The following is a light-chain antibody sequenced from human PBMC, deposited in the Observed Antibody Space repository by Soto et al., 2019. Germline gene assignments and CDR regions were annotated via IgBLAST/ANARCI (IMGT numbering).Light chain of an antibody. CDR2: GAS. J-gene: IGKJ1*01. Sequence: GARVPIPCRASLNIGDSLSWFQQKAGKPPTQLIYGASALQSGVPVRFSGSASGTDFTLTIRNMQREDFATYYCLQTYNRPRTFGQGTKVDIK. CDR1: LNIGDS. V-gene: IGKV1-39*01. CDR3: LQTYNRPRT.